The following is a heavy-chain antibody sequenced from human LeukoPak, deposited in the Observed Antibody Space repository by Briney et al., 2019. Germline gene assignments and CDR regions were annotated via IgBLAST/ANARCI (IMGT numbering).Heavy chain of an antibody. J-gene: IGHJ4*02. D-gene: IGHD3-3*01. CDR3: ASSPRVNVLRFFV. CDR2: ISSTSNYI. V-gene: IGHV3-21*04. CDR1: GFNFNTYS. Sequence: GGSLRLSCAVSGFNFNTYSMNWVRQAPGKGPEWVSSISSTSNYIYYAESVKGRFAVSRDNAKNSLYLQMNSLRAEDTAVYYCASSPRVNVLRFFVWGQGTLVTVSS.